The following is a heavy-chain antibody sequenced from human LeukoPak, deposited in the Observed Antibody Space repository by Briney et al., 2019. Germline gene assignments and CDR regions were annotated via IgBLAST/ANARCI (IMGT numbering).Heavy chain of an antibody. V-gene: IGHV3-23*01. CDR2: ISGSGGST. Sequence: PGGSLRLSCAASGFTFSIHAMSWVRQAPGKGLECVSAISGSGGSTYYADSVKGRFTISRDNSKNTLYLQMNSLRAEDTAVYYCAKDRTYPAPFDYWGQGTLVTVSS. J-gene: IGHJ4*02. CDR1: GFTFSIHA. D-gene: IGHD2-2*02. CDR3: AKDRTYPAPFDY.